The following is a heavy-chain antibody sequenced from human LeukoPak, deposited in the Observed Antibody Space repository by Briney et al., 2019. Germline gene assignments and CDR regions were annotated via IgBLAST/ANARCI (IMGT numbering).Heavy chain of an antibody. V-gene: IGHV4-61*02. J-gene: IGHJ6*02. CDR3: AREKVGYCSGGSCYYNHYYYYGMDV. D-gene: IGHD2-15*01. CDR2: ICTSGST. CDR1: GGSISSGSYY. Sequence: PSETLSLTCTVSGGSISSGSYYWSWIRQPAGKGLEWIGRICTSGSTNYNPSLKSRVTISVDTSKNQFSLKLSSVTAADTAVCYCAREKVGYCSGGSCYYNHYYYYGMDVWGQGTTVTVSS.